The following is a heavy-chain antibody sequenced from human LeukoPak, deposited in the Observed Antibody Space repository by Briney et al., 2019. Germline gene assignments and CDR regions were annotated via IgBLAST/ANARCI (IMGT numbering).Heavy chain of an antibody. Sequence: ASVKVSCKASGYTFTIYAMHWVRQAPGQRLEWMGWINAGSGNTKYSQKFQGRVTITRDTSASTAYMELSSLRSEDTAVYYCARGGVNNYDFWSGYYYYYGMDVWGQGTTVTVSS. CDR2: INAGSGNT. J-gene: IGHJ6*02. V-gene: IGHV1-3*01. D-gene: IGHD3-3*01. CDR1: GYTFTIYA. CDR3: ARGGVNNYDFWSGYYYYYGMDV.